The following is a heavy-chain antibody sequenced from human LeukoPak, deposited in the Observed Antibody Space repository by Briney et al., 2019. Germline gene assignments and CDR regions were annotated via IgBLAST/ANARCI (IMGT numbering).Heavy chain of an antibody. J-gene: IGHJ4*02. CDR2: IIPIFGTA. Sequence: ASVKVSCTASGGTFSSYAISWVRQAPGQGLEWMGGIIPIFGTANYAQKFQGRVTITADESTSTAYMELSSLRSEDTAVYYCARDGRVYYFDYWGQGTLVTVPS. CDR1: GGTFSSYA. D-gene: IGHD3-16*01. V-gene: IGHV1-69*01. CDR3: ARDGRVYYFDY.